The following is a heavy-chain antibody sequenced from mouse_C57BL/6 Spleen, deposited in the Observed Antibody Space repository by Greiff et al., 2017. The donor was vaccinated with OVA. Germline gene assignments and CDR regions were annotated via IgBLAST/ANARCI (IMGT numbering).Heavy chain of an antibody. V-gene: IGHV5-9-1*02. D-gene: IGHD4-1*01. Sequence: EVMLVESGEGLVKPGGSLKLSCAASGFTFSSYAMSWVRQTPEKRLEWVAYISSGGDYIYYADTVKGRFTISRDNARNTLYLQMSSLKSEDTAMYYCTREGANWDLDYWGQGTTLTVSS. J-gene: IGHJ2*01. CDR2: ISSGGDYI. CDR1: GFTFSSYA. CDR3: TREGANWDLDY.